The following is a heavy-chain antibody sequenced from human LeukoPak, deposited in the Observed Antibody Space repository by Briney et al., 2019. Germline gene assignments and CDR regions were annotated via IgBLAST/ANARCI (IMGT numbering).Heavy chain of an antibody. V-gene: IGHV3-30*18. CDR3: AKSGIAAAGINY. D-gene: IGHD6-13*01. Sequence: GRSLRLSCAASGFTFSSYGMHWVRQAPGKGLEWVAVISYDGSNKYYADSVKGRFTISRDNSKNTLYLQVNSLRAEDTAVYYCAKSGIAAAGINYWGQGTLVTVSS. J-gene: IGHJ4*02. CDR2: ISYDGSNK. CDR1: GFTFSSYG.